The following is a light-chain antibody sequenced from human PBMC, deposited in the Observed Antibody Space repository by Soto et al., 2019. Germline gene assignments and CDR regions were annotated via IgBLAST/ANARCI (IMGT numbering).Light chain of an antibody. CDR1: QGISSH. V-gene: IGKV1-9*01. CDR2: AAS. CDR3: QQLNSYPLT. Sequence: DIQLTQSPSFLSASVGDRVTITCWASQGISSHLAWYQQNPGKAPKLLIYAASTLQSGVPSRFSGSGSATEFTLTISSLQPEDFATYYCQQLNSYPLTFGGGTKVEIK. J-gene: IGKJ4*01.